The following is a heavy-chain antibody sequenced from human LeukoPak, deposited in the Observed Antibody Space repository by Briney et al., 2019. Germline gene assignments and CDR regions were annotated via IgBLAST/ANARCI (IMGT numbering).Heavy chain of an antibody. V-gene: IGHV1-2*02. D-gene: IGHD3-10*01. CDR2: INPNSGGT. CDR1: GYTFTGYY. Sequence: ASVKVSCKASGYTFTGYYMHWVRQAPGQGLEWMGWINPNSGGTNYAQKFQGRVTMTRDTSISTAYMELSRLRSDDTAVYYCARIMGGPDYGSGSYNFDYWGQGTLVTVSS. J-gene: IGHJ4*02. CDR3: ARIMGGPDYGSGSYNFDY.